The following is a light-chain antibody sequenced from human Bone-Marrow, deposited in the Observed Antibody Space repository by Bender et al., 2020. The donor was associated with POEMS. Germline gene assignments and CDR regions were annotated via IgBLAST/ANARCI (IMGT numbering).Light chain of an antibody. V-gene: IGLV2-14*03. CDR1: TSDVGGYDY. CDR3: SSYTSSSTYV. J-gene: IGLJ1*01. CDR2: DVT. Sequence: QSALTQPASVSASPGQSITLSCTGTTSDVGGYDYVAWYQQHPGKAPKLLIFDVTIRPSGVSNRFSGSKSGNTASLTISGIQAEDEADYYCSSYTSSSTYVFGTGTKVTVL.